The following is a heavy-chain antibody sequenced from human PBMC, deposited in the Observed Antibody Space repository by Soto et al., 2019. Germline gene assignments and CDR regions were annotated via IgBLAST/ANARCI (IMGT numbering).Heavy chain of an antibody. V-gene: IGHV1-18*04. CDR1: GYTFTSCG. CDR2: ISAYNGNT. J-gene: IGHJ5*02. D-gene: IGHD3-22*01. CDR3: ARDREYYDSSGLKPHWFDP. Sequence: ASVKVSCKASGYTFTSCGISWVRQAPGQGLEWMGWISAYNGNTNYAQKLQGRVTMTTDTSTSTAYMELRSLRSDDTAVYYCARDREYYDSSGLKPHWFDPWGQGTLVTVSS.